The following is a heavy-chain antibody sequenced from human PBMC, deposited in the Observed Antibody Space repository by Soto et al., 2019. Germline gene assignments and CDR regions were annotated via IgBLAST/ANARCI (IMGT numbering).Heavy chain of an antibody. V-gene: IGHV1-69*12. CDR1: GGTFSSYA. CDR3: ASPGGGGVSCYSCRYFDL. CDR2: IVPFFGTA. D-gene: IGHD2-15*01. Sequence: QVQLVQSGAEVKKPGSSVKVSCKASGGTFSSYAINWVRQAPGQGLEWMGGIVPFFGTANYAQKFQGRVTVTADESTRTAYMGLSSLRSEATAVYYCASPGGGGVSCYSCRYFDLWGRGTLVTVSS. J-gene: IGHJ2*01.